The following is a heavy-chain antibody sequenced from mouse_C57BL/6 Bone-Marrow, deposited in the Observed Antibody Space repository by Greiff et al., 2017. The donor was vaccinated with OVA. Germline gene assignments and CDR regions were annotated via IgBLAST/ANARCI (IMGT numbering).Heavy chain of an antibody. J-gene: IGHJ2*01. CDR1: GYSFTGYF. CDR3: ARLDLSFDY. Sequence: EVQRVESGPELVKPGDSVKISCKASGYSFTGYFMNWVMQSHGKSLEWIGRINPYNGDTFYNQKFKGKATLTVDKSSSTAHMELRSLTSEDSAVYYCARLDLSFDYWGQGTTLTVSS. CDR2: INPYNGDT. V-gene: IGHV1-20*01.